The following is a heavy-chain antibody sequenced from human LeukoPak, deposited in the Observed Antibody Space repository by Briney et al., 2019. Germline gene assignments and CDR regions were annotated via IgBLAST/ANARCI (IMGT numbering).Heavy chain of an antibody. D-gene: IGHD3-3*01. Sequence: GGSLRLSCAASGFTFSNYAMSWVRQAPGKGLEWVSNIISSGGTTDYADSVKGRFTISRNNSKNTLYLQMNNLRAEDTAVYYCAKDRDFWSGYYPIFDYWGQGTLVTVSS. CDR3: AKDRDFWSGYYPIFDY. CDR2: IISSGGTT. CDR1: GFTFSNYA. J-gene: IGHJ4*02. V-gene: IGHV3-23*01.